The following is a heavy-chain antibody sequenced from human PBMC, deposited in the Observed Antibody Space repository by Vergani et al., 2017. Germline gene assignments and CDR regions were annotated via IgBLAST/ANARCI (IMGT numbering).Heavy chain of an antibody. D-gene: IGHD3-10*01. CDR2: MNPNSGNT. CDR3: ARFRRMDV. CDR1: GYSFTSYW. J-gene: IGHJ6*04. Sequence: VQLVQSGAEVKKPGESLKISCKGSGYSFTSYWIGWVRQMPGKGLEWMGWMNPNSGNTGYAQKFQGRVTMTRNTSISTAYMELSSLRSEDTAVYYCARFRRMDVWGKGTTVTVSS. V-gene: IGHV1-8*02.